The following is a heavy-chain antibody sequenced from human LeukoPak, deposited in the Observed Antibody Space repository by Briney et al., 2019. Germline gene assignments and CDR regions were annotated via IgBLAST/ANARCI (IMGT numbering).Heavy chain of an antibody. CDR3: ARERRSYYYGSGSYPGNYFDY. V-gene: IGHV4-34*01. CDR1: GGSFSGYY. D-gene: IGHD3-10*01. CDR2: INHSGST. J-gene: IGHJ4*02. Sequence: PSETLSLTCAVYGGSFSGYYWSWIRQPPGKGLEWIGEINHSGSTNYNPSLKSRVTISVDTSKKQFSLKLSSVTAADTAVYYCARERRSYYYGSGSYPGNYFDYWGQGTLVTVSS.